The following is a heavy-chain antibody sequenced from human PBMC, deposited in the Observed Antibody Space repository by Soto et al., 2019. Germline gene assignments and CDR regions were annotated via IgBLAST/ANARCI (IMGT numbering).Heavy chain of an antibody. Sequence: SETLSLTCAVYGGSFSGYYWSWIRQPPGKGLEWIGEINHSGSTNYNPSLKSRVTISVDTSKNQFSLKLSSVTAADTAVYYCARERRFYYYYMDVWGKGTTVTVSS. V-gene: IGHV4-34*01. J-gene: IGHJ6*03. CDR2: INHSGST. CDR3: ARERRFYYYYMDV. CDR1: GGSFSGYY.